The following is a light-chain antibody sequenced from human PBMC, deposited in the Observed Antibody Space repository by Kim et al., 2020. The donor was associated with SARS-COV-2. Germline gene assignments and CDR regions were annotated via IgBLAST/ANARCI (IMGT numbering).Light chain of an antibody. CDR1: RRLSYF. Sequence: ESAPLAGRANRRLSYFLPWSQQEPGRPPRLLIDDTSDRATGIPARFSGSGSGTDFTLTISGLGPEDFAVCYCQQRTNWPLLRNTFGGGTKVDIK. CDR3: QQRTNWPLLRNT. V-gene: IGKV3-11*01. CDR2: DTS. J-gene: IGKJ4*01.